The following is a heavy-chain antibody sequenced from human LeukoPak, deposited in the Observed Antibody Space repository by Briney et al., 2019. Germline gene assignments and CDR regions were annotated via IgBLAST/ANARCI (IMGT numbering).Heavy chain of an antibody. Sequence: PSETLSLTCTVSGGSISSHYWSWIRQPPGKGLEWIGSMLYSGTAYYNPSLKSRVTISVDTSKNQFSLKLRSVTAADTAVYYCARAPTVTNHYNSWFDPWGQGTLVTVSS. CDR2: MLYSGTA. D-gene: IGHD4-17*01. V-gene: IGHV4-59*11. CDR3: ARAPTVTNHYNSWFDP. J-gene: IGHJ5*02. CDR1: GGSISSHY.